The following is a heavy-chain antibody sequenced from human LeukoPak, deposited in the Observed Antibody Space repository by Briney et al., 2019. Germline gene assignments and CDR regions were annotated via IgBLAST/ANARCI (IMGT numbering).Heavy chain of an antibody. J-gene: IGHJ4*02. V-gene: IGHV3-66*01. CDR3: ATADSGSYYSGFDY. D-gene: IGHD1-26*01. CDR2: VYSGGST. CDR1: GFTVSSNY. Sequence: GGSLRLSCAASGFTVSSNYMSWVRQAPGKGLEWGTVVYSGGSTHYADSVKGRFTISRDNSKNTLYLHMNSLRAEDTAVYYCATADSGSYYSGFDYWGQGTLVTVSS.